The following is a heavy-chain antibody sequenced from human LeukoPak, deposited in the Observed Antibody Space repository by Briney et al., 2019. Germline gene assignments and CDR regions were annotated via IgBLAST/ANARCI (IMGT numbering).Heavy chain of an antibody. CDR1: GGTFSSYA. V-gene: IGHV1-69*13. J-gene: IGHJ6*03. CDR2: ILPIFDRA. Sequence: SVKVSCKAAGGTFSSYAISWVRQAPGQGLEWMGVILPIFDRADYAQKFQGRVTMTADESTSTAYMELRSLRSDDTAVYYCARGYYYYMDVWGKGTTVTISS. CDR3: ARGYYYYMDV.